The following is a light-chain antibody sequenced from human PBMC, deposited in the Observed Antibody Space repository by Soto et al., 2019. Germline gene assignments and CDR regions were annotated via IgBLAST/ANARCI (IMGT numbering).Light chain of an antibody. J-gene: IGLJ3*02. V-gene: IGLV2-14*01. CDR1: SSDVGGYNF. CDR3: SSYTSSSTVV. CDR2: EVR. Sequence: QSALTQPASVSGSPGQSITISCTGTSSDVGGYNFVSWYQQHPGKAPKLLIYEVRHRPSGVSDRFSGSKSGNTASLTISGLQAEDEADYYCSSYTSSSTVVFGGGTKRPS.